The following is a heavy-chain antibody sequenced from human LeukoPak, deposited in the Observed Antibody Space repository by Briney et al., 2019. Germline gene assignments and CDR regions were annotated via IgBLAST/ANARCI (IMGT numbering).Heavy chain of an antibody. V-gene: IGHV1-46*01. Sequence: ASVKVSCKASGYTFTSYYIFWVRQAPGQGLEWMGIINPSTGSTSYSQKFQGRVTMTRDTSTSTVYMELSSLRSEDTAVYYCAKDVYRPSPSAPDYWGQGTLVTVSP. CDR1: GYTFTSYY. CDR2: INPSTGST. D-gene: IGHD1-14*01. CDR3: AKDVYRPSPSAPDY. J-gene: IGHJ4*02.